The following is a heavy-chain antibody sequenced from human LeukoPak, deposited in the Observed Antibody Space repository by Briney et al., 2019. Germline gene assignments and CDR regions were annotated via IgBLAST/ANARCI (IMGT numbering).Heavy chain of an antibody. CDR3: ARGGDDAFDI. Sequence: SETLPLTCAVYGGSFNGYYWSWIRQPPGKGLEWIGEINHSGSTNYNPSLKSRVTISVDTSKNQFSLKLSSVTAADTAVYYCARGGDDAFDIWGQGTMVTVSS. CDR2: INHSGST. D-gene: IGHD1-26*01. CDR1: GGSFNGYY. J-gene: IGHJ3*02. V-gene: IGHV4-34*01.